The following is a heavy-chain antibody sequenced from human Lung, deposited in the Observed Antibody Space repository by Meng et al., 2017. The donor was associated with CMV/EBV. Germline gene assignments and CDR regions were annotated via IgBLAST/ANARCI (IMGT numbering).Heavy chain of an antibody. V-gene: IGHV1-69*06. J-gene: IGHJ6*04. CDR2: IISIFNRA. CDR3: ARDGVSSGSDYGTYRYYGMEV. Sequence: SXXVFXKSSGGTFSSNSISWVRQAPGQGLEWMGDIISIFNRANYAPRFQGRVTISAAKSLNTVYMELTSLTSEDTAVYYCARDGVSSGSDYGTYRYYGMEVWXTGNAV. D-gene: IGHD1-26*01. CDR1: GGTFSSNS.